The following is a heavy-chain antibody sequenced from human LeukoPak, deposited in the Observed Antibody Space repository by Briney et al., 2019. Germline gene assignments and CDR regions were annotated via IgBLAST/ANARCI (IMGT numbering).Heavy chain of an antibody. CDR2: ISYDGSNK. CDR1: GFTFSSYA. Sequence: GGSLRLSCAASGFTFSSYAMHWVRQAPGKGLEWVAVISYDGSNKYYADSVKGRFTISRDNSKNTLYLQMNSLRAEDTAVYYCAREARGGYCSSTSCSPPGYWGQGTLVTVSS. V-gene: IGHV3-30-3*01. J-gene: IGHJ4*02. D-gene: IGHD2-2*03. CDR3: AREARGGYCSSTSCSPPGY.